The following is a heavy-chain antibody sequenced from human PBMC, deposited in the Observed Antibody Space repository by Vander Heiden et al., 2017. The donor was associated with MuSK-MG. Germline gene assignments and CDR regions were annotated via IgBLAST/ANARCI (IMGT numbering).Heavy chain of an antibody. Sequence: QVQLQESGPGLVKPSETLSLTCTVSGGSVSSGTYYWTWIRQPPGKGLEWIGYIYCSGSTNYNASLKSRVTISADRSRNQFSLKLSSVTAADTAMYYCARDQGDLLTGYLDAFDIWGQGTMVTVSS. CDR2: IYCSGST. V-gene: IGHV4-61*01. D-gene: IGHD3-9*01. J-gene: IGHJ3*02. CDR1: GGSVSSGTYY. CDR3: ARDQGDLLTGYLDAFDI.